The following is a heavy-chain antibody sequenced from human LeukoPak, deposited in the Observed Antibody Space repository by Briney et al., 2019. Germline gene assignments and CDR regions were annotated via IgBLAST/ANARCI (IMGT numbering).Heavy chain of an antibody. Sequence: SQTLSLTCTVSGGSIRSGIYYWTWIRQHPGEGLEWIGYIFYSGTTYYNPSLKSRVTIAIDTSKNQFSLNLSSVTAADTAVYYCARASGCTANSGHPDYWGQGTLVTVSS. D-gene: IGHD2-8*02. J-gene: IGHJ4*02. V-gene: IGHV4-31*03. CDR2: IFYSGTT. CDR3: ARASGCTANSGHPDY. CDR1: GGSIRSGIYY.